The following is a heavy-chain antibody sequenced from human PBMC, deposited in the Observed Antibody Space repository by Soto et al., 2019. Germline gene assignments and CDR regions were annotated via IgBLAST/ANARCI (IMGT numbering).Heavy chain of an antibody. CDR1: GFTFTNYA. J-gene: IGHJ4*02. CDR3: AKATRGQYIGAHGYAFDF. V-gene: IGHV3-23*01. D-gene: IGHD5-12*01. Sequence: EVQLLESVGGLVQPGGSLRLSCAASGFTFTNYAMNWVRHSPGKGLEWVASVIGTGIDTYNAASVKGRITISRDNYRNTMYPEINRLRTEDTDMNHCAKATRGQYIGAHGYAFDFWGQGILVTVS. CDR2: VIGTGIDT.